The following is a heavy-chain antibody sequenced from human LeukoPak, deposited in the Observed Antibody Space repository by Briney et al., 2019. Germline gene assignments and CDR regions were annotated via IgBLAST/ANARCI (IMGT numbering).Heavy chain of an antibody. CDR1: GFTFSSYE. D-gene: IGHD6-25*01. CDR3: ARESIAAAGAPFDY. J-gene: IGHJ4*02. CDR2: ISSGSTI. V-gene: IGHV3-48*03. Sequence: PGGSLRLSCAASGFTFSSYEMNWVRQAPGKGLEWVSYISSGSTIYDADSVKGRLTISRDNAKNSLYLQMNSLRAEDTAVYYCARESIAAAGAPFDYWGQGTLVTVSS.